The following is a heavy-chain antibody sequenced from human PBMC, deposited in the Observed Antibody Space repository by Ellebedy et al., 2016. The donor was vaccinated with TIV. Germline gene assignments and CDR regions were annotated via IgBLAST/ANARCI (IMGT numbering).Heavy chain of an antibody. CDR1: GGPISSYY. Sequence: MPSETLPLTCTPSGGPISSYYWSWIRQPPGQGLEWIGYIYYSGYTEYNPSLKSRVTISLDTSKYQFSLRLSSVTAADTAVYYCARGPLRYFDWVYYYHGMDVWGQGTTVTASS. V-gene: IGHV4-59*08. CDR2: IYYSGYT. CDR3: ARGPLRYFDWVYYYHGMDV. D-gene: IGHD3-9*01. J-gene: IGHJ6*02.